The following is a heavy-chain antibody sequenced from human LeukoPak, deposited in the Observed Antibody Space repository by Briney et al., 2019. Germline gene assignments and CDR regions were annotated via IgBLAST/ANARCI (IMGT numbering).Heavy chain of an antibody. V-gene: IGHV3-30*02. D-gene: IGHD2/OR15-2a*01. Sequence: GGSLRLSCAASGFTFSSYGMHWVRQAPGKGLEWVALIKPDGSNKYYADSVKGRFTISRDNSKNTLHLQMNSLRAEDTAVYYCARSRAFDYWGQGSLVTVSS. CDR2: IKPDGSNK. CDR3: ARSRAFDY. CDR1: GFTFSSYG. J-gene: IGHJ4*02.